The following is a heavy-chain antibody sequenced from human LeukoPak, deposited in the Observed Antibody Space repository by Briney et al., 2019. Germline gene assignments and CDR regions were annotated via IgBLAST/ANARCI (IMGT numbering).Heavy chain of an antibody. V-gene: IGHV4-30-4*01. CDR3: ARDYGIAVAGTDAFDI. J-gene: IGHJ3*02. D-gene: IGHD6-19*01. CDR1: GGSISSGDYY. Sequence: SQTLSLTCTVSGGSISSGDYYWSWIRQPPGKGLEWIGHVYYSGSTYYNPSLKSRVTISVDTSKNQFSLKLSSVTAADTAVYYCARDYGIAVAGTDAFDIWGQGTMVTVSS. CDR2: VYYSGST.